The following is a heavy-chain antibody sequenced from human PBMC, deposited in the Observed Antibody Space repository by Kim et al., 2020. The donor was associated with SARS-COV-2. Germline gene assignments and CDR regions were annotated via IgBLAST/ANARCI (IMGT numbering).Heavy chain of an antibody. Sequence: GTANYAQKFQGRVTITADESTSTAYMELSSRRSEDTAVYYCARDGGGGSDWGQGTLVTVSS. D-gene: IGHD3-16*01. V-gene: IGHV1-69*01. J-gene: IGHJ4*02. CDR2: GTA. CDR3: ARDGGGGSD.